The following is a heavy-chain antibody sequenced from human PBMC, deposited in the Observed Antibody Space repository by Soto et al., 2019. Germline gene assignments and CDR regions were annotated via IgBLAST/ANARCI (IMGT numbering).Heavy chain of an antibody. CDR3: ARVSCYTTTHYLAY. D-gene: IGHD2-2*02. J-gene: IGHJ4*02. V-gene: IGHV1-46*01. Sequence: ASVKVSCKASGYTFTNYYMYWVRQAPGQGLEWMGIINPSAGSSSYAQRFQGRVTMAWDTSTTTVYMELSSLRSEDTAVYYCARVSCYTTTHYLAYWGQGTLVTVSS. CDR1: GYTFTNYY. CDR2: INPSAGSS.